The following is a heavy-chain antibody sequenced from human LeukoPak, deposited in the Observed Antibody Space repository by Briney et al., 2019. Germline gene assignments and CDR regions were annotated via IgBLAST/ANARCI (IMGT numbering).Heavy chain of an antibody. D-gene: IGHD3-22*01. CDR1: GASTSSTNNF. CDR3: ARDVYYYDSSGYVWFDP. CDR2: IYYSVST. J-gene: IGHJ5*02. V-gene: IGHV4-39*07. Sequence: SETLSLTCTVSGASTSSTNNFWGWIRQTPGKGLEWIATIYYSVSTYYNPSLKSRLSISVDTSKNQFSLKLSSVTAADTALYYCARDVYYYDSSGYVWFDPWGQGTLVTVSS.